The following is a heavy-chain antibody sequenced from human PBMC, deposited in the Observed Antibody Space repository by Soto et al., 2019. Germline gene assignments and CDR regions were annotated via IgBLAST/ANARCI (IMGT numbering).Heavy chain of an antibody. CDR3: ARDGGRYYDILTGYSPGWFDP. CDR1: GGSISSYY. CDR2: IYYSGST. J-gene: IGHJ5*02. V-gene: IGHV4-59*01. Sequence: SETLSLTCTVSGGSISSYYWSWIRQPPGKGLEWIGYIYYSGSTNYNPSLKSRVTISVDTSKNQFSLKLSSVTAADTAVYYCARDGGRYYDILTGYSPGWFDPRGQGTLVTVSS. D-gene: IGHD3-9*01.